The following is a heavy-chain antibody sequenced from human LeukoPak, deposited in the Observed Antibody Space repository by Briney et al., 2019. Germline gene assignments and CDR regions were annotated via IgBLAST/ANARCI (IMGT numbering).Heavy chain of an antibody. CDR3: ARNSRIITNFDN. V-gene: IGHV4-59*01. CDR1: GGSISRYY. J-gene: IGHJ4*02. CDR2: IYYSGST. Sequence: SETLSLTCTVSGGSISRYYWSWIRQPPGKGLEWIGYIYYSGSTNYNPSLKSRVTISVDTFKNQFSLNLSSVTAADTAVYYCARNSRIITNFDNWGQGTLVTVSS. D-gene: IGHD3-10*01.